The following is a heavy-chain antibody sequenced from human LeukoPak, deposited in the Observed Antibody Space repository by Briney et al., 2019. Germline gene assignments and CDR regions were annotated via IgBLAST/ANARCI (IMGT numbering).Heavy chain of an antibody. CDR3: ARDQRGYSYGYLDY. V-gene: IGHV3-7*01. CDR1: GFNVSTSY. Sequence: GGSLRLSCAASGFNVSTSYMTWVRQAPGKGLEWVASIKQAGSEKYYVDSVKGRFTISRDNAKNSLFLQMNSLRAGDTAVYYCARDQRGYSYGYLDYWGQGTLVTVSS. J-gene: IGHJ4*02. CDR2: IKQAGSEK. D-gene: IGHD5-18*01.